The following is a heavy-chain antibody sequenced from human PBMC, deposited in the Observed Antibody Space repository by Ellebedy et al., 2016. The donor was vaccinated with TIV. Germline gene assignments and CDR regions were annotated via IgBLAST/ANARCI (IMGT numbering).Heavy chain of an antibody. CDR1: GGTFSSYA. CDR3: AREASYYYDSSGYYSKVAEYFQH. D-gene: IGHD3-22*01. Sequence: AASVKVSCKASGGTFSSYAISWVRQAPGQGLEWMGGIIPIFGTANYAQKLQGRVTMTTDTSTSTAYMELRSLRSDDTAVYYCAREASYYYDSSGYYSKVAEYFQHWGQGTLVTVSS. CDR2: IIPIFGTA. V-gene: IGHV1-69*05. J-gene: IGHJ1*01.